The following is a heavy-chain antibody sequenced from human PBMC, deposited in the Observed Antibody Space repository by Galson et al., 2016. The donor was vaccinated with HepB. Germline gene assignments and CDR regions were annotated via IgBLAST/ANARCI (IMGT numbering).Heavy chain of an antibody. J-gene: IGHJ4*02. D-gene: IGHD5-18*01. Sequence: TLSLTCTVSGGSIRNGGFFWTWIRQHPGKGLEWIGFIDDSETTYHNPSLKSRVTMSVDTSKNQFSLKLNSVTAADTAVYYCARVYTYGYYFLDYWGQGALVTVSS. V-gene: IGHV4-31*03. CDR2: IDDSETT. CDR3: ARVYTYGYYFLDY. CDR1: GGSIRNGGFF.